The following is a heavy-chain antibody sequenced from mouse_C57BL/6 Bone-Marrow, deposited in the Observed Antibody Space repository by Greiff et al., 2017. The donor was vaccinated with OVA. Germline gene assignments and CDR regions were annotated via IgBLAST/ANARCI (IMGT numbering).Heavy chain of an antibody. CDR1: GYSITSGYY. J-gene: IGHJ3*01. CDR3: ARSGLLWFAY. V-gene: IGHV3-6*01. Sequence: EVKLQESGPGLVKPSQSLSLTCSVTGYSITSGYYWNWIRQFPGNKLEWMGYISYDGSNNYNPSLKNRISITRDTSKNQFFLKLNSVTTEDTATYYCARSGLLWFAYWGQGTLVTVSA. D-gene: IGHD1-1*01. CDR2: ISYDGSN.